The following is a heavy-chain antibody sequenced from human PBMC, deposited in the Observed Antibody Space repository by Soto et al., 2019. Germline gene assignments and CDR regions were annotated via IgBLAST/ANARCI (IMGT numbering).Heavy chain of an antibody. CDR1: GGTFSTYA. D-gene: IGHD2-15*01. J-gene: IGHJ6*02. Sequence: QVQLVQSGAEVKKPGSSVKVSCKAPGGTFSTYAISWVRQAPGQGLEWMGGVIAIFGTPKYAQKFQGRVTITADESTSTGYMELRSLRSEDTAVYYCARSQGGSSSLDIYYYSYYGMDVWGQGTRVTVSS. V-gene: IGHV1-69*01. CDR2: VIAIFGTP. CDR3: ARSQGGSSSLDIYYYSYYGMDV.